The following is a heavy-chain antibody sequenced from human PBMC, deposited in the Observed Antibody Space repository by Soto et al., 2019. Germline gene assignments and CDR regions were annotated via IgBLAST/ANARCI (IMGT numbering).Heavy chain of an antibody. J-gene: IGHJ1*01. V-gene: IGHV3-13*04. CDR3: AKGVVVATTYFQH. CDR1: GITFSNYE. Sequence: GGSLRLSCAASGITFSNYEMHWVRQAPGKGLEWVSGIGLAGDKYYPGSLIGRFTISRDNVENSLYLDMNSLRAEDTAVYYCAKGVVVATTYFQHWGQGTLVTVSS. CDR2: IGLAGDK. D-gene: IGHD2-15*01.